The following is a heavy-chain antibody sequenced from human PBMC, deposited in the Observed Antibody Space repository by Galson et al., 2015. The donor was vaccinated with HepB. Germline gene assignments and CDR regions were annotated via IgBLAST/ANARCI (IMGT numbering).Heavy chain of an antibody. V-gene: IGHV3-30-3*01. Sequence: SLRLSCAASGFTFSSYAMHWVRQAPGKGLEWVAVISYDGSNKYYADSVKGRFTISRDNSKNTLYPQMNSLRAEDTAVYYCARDHLDYWGQGTLVTVSS. CDR2: ISYDGSNK. J-gene: IGHJ4*02. CDR1: GFTFSSYA. CDR3: ARDHLDY.